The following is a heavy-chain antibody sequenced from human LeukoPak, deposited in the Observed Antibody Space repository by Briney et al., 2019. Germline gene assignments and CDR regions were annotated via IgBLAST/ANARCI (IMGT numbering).Heavy chain of an antibody. CDR3: ASTKRGEKNWFDP. J-gene: IGHJ5*02. Sequence: ASVKVSCKASGGTFSSYAISWVRQAPGQGLEWMGGIIPIFGTANYAQKFQGRVTITRNTSISTACMELSSLRSEDTAVYYCASTKRGEKNWFDPWGQGTLVTVSS. CDR2: IIPIFGTA. CDR1: GGTFSSYA. V-gene: IGHV1-69*05. D-gene: IGHD3-16*01.